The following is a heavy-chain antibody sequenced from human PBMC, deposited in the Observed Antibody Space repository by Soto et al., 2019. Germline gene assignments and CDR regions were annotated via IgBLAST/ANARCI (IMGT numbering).Heavy chain of an antibody. V-gene: IGHV4-30-4*01. J-gene: IGHJ5*02. Sequence: SETLSLTCTVSGDSIGSIKTYWSWIRQHPGKGLEWIGHIYYSGSTYYNPSLKSRLLISIDTSKNQVSLNLNSVTAADTAVYFCARGGGWFGEANWFDPWGQGSLVTVSS. CDR1: GDSIGSIKTY. CDR3: ARGGGWFGEANWFDP. CDR2: IYYSGST. D-gene: IGHD3-10*01.